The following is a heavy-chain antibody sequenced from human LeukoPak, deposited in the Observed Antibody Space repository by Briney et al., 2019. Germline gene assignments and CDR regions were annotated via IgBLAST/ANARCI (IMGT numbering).Heavy chain of an antibody. V-gene: IGHV3-30*03. CDR1: GFSFNSYG. CDR2: VSYDGSNE. D-gene: IGHD1-26*01. J-gene: IGHJ4*02. Sequence: GGSLRLSCAASGFSFNSYGMHWVRQAPGKGLEWVAVVSYDGSNEYYADSVKGRFTISRDNSKNTLYLQMNSLRTEDTAVYYCASGEYSGGYPLDYWGQGTLVTVSS. CDR3: ASGEYSGGYPLDY.